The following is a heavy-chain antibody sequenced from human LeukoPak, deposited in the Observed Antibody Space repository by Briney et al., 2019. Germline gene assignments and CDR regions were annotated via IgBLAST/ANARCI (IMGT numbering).Heavy chain of an antibody. J-gene: IGHJ4*02. Sequence: ASVKVSCKASGYTFTGYYMHWVRQAPGQGLEWMGWINPNSGGTNYAQKFQGRVTMTRDTSISTAYMELSRLRSDDTAVYYCAREFSATDCGGGCYSFYFDYWGQGTLVTVSS. CDR2: INPNSGGT. CDR3: AREFSATDCGGGCYSFYFDY. CDR1: GYTFTGYY. V-gene: IGHV1-2*02. D-gene: IGHD2-21*02.